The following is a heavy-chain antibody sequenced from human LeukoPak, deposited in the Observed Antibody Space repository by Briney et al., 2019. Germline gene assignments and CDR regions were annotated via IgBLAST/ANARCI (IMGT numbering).Heavy chain of an antibody. CDR1: GYTSTSYY. V-gene: IGHV1-46*01. CDR2: INPSGGST. D-gene: IGHD6-25*01. J-gene: IGHJ3*02. Sequence: ASVKVSCKASGYTSTSYYMHWVRQAPGQGLEWMGIINPSGGSTSYAQKFQGRVTMTRDTSTSTVYMELSSLRSEDTAVYYCAREFSEHDACAIGGQGTLVTVYS. CDR3: AREFSEHDACAI.